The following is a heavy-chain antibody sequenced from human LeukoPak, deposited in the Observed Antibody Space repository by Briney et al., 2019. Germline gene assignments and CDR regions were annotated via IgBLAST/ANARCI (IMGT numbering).Heavy chain of an antibody. CDR2: IIQDGSEK. V-gene: IGHV3-7*05. CDR1: GFTFSSFW. Sequence: TGGALRLSCVAPGFTFSSFWMSWVRQAPGKGLEWVAKIIQDGSEKYYVDSVKGRFTISSDNAKNSLYLQMTSLRAEDTAVYYCARDSPGIMIFGVVTPNGGQGTLVTVSS. J-gene: IGHJ4*02. D-gene: IGHD3-3*01. CDR3: ARDSPGIMIFGVVTPN.